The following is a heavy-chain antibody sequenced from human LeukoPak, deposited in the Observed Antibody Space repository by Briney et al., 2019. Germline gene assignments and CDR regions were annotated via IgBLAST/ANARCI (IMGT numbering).Heavy chain of an antibody. CDR3: AKSMDSGRRDYFDY. CDR2: ISWNSGSI. Sequence: GRSLRLSCAASGFTFDDYAMHWVRQAPGKGLEWVSGISWNSGSIGYADSVKGRFTISRDNAKNSLYLQMNSLRAEDTALYYCAKSMDSGRRDYFDYWGQGTLVTVSS. J-gene: IGHJ4*02. CDR1: GFTFDDYA. V-gene: IGHV3-9*01. D-gene: IGHD5-12*01.